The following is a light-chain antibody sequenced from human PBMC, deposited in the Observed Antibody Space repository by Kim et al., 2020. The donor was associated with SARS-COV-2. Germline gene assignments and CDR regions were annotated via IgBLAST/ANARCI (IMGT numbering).Light chain of an antibody. J-gene: IGLJ3*02. CDR2: GKN. Sequence: TVVITCQGDSLRRYYASWYQQKPGQAPLLVFYGKNKRPSGIPDRFSGSSSDNTTSLTITGAQAEDEADYYCNSRDNSRDRRSDHWVFGGGTKLTVL. V-gene: IGLV3-19*01. CDR3: NSRDNSRDRRSDHWV. CDR1: SLRRYY.